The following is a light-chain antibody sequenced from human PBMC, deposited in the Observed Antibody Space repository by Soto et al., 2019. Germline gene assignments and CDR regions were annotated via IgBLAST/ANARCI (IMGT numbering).Light chain of an antibody. V-gene: IGKV1-5*03. J-gene: IGKJ1*01. CDR3: QLYNSYSEA. Sequence: DIQLNKSPATLSGSEGYRVTLTCLASQTISSWLAWYQQKPGKAPKLLIYKASTLKSGVPSRFSGSGSGTEFTLTISSLQPDDFATYCCQLYNSYSEAFGQGTKVDIK. CDR1: QTISSW. CDR2: KAS.